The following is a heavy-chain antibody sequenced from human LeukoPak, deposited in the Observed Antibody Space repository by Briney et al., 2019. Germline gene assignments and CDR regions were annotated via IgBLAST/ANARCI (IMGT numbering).Heavy chain of an antibody. J-gene: IGHJ6*02. V-gene: IGHV3-49*03. CDR2: IRSKAYGGTT. CDR1: GFTFGDYA. D-gene: IGHD2-15*01. CDR3: TRDLEVAATNYYGMGV. Sequence: GGSLRLSCTASGFTFGDYAMSWFRQAPGKGLEWVGFIRSKAYGGTTEYAASVKGRFTISRDDSKSIAYLQMNSLKTEDTAVYYCTRDLEVAATNYYGMGVWGQGTTVTVSS.